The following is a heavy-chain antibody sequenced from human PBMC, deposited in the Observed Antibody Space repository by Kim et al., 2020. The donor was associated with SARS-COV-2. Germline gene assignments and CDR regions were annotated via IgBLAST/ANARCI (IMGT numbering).Heavy chain of an antibody. CDR3: ARHAPYSSSDYFDT. V-gene: IGHV4-39*01. CDR2: IYYSGST. CDR1: GGSITGSAYY. J-gene: IGHJ4*01. Sequence: SETLSLTCPVSGGSITGSAYYWVWIRQPPGKGLEWIGSIYYSGSTYYNPSLKSRVSISVDTSKNQFSLNLTSVTAADTAVYFCARHAPYSSSDYFDTWG. D-gene: IGHD6-6*01.